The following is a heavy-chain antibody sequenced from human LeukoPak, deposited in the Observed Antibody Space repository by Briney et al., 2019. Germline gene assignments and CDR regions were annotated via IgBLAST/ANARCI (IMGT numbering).Heavy chain of an antibody. CDR2: IYYSGST. J-gene: IGHJ4*02. CDR3: ARRPLGGYSGYDYRGGVNFDY. CDR1: GGSISSSSYY. D-gene: IGHD5-12*01. Sequence: PSETLSLTCTVSGGSISSSSYYWGWIRQPPGKGLEWIGSIYYSGSTYYNPSLKSRVTISVDTSKNQFSLKLSSVTAADTAVYYCARRPLGGYSGYDYRGGVNFDYWGQGTLVTVSS. V-gene: IGHV4-39*01.